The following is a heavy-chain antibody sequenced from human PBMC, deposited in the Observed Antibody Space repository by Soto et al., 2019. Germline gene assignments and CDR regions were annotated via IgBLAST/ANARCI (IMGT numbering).Heavy chain of an antibody. CDR2: VYYRGST. CDR3: ARPPRY. Sequence: PSETMSLICTVSSGSISSSIYYWGWTRERPGKGLEWIGSVYYRGSTNYNPALKGRVSIYGDTSKIQFILKLSSVTAADTAVYYCARPPRYRGQGLLVTVSS. CDR1: SGSISSSIYY. J-gene: IGHJ4*02. V-gene: IGHV4-39*01.